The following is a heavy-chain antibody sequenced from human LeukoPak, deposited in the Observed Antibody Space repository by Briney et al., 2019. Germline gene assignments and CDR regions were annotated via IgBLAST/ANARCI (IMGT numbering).Heavy chain of an antibody. Sequence: SETLSLTCMVSGGSIRSYFRSWIRQPPGKGLEWIGHIYYSGTTDYNPSLKSRLTISVDASKNYFSLNLNSLTAADTAVYFCARVGPLRWSLDAFDIWGQGTMVTVSS. CDR3: ARVGPLRWSLDAFDI. V-gene: IGHV4-59*01. D-gene: IGHD4-23*01. J-gene: IGHJ3*02. CDR1: GGSIRSYF. CDR2: IYYSGTT.